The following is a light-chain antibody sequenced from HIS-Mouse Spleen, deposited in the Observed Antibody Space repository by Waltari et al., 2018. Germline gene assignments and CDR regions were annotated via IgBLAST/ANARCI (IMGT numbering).Light chain of an antibody. J-gene: IGLJ3*02. Sequence: QSALTQPRSVSGSPGPSVTISCTGTSSDFGGYNYVSWYQQHPGKAPKLMIYDVSKRPSGVPDRFSGSKSGNTASLTISGLQAEDEADYYCCSYAGSYTLVFGGGTKLTVL. CDR3: CSYAGSYTLV. V-gene: IGLV2-11*01. CDR2: DVS. CDR1: SSDFGGYNY.